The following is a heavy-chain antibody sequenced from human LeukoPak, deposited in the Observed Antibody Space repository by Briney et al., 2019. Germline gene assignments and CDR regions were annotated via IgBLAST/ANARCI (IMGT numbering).Heavy chain of an antibody. V-gene: IGHV4-39*01. D-gene: IGHD7-27*01. J-gene: IGHJ4*02. Sequence: SQTLSLTCTVSGGSISGSGYYWAWIRQPPEKGLEWIGSIYYSGTTYFNPSLKSRITISIDTSKNQFSLKLTSVTAADTAVYYCATGPPLGPGFWGQGTPVTVSS. CDR2: IYYSGTT. CDR1: GGSISGSGYY. CDR3: ATGPPLGPGF.